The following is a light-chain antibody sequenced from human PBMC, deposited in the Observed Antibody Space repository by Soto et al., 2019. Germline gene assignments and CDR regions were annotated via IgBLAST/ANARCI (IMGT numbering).Light chain of an antibody. CDR1: NSDVGGYNY. Sequence: QSVLTQPASVSGSPGQSITISCTGTNSDVGGYNYVSWYQQHPGKAPKLMIHEVSNRPSGVSNRFSGSKSGNTASLTISGLQAEDEADYYCAAWDDGLNGWLFGGGTKVTVL. CDR3: AAWDDGLNGWL. V-gene: IGLV2-14*01. CDR2: EVS. J-gene: IGLJ3*02.